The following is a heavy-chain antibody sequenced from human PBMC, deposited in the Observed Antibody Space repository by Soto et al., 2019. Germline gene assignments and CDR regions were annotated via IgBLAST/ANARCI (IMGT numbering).Heavy chain of an antibody. J-gene: IGHJ6*02. CDR3: ARDYRRYCSGGSCYSYYYYGMDV. Sequence: PSETLSLTCTVSGGSISSYYWSWIRQPPGKGLEWIGYIYYSGSTNYNPSLKSRVTISVDTSKNQFSLKLSSVTAADTAVYYCARDYRRYCSGGSCYSYYYYGMDVWGQGTTVTAP. V-gene: IGHV4-59*01. CDR2: IYYSGST. D-gene: IGHD2-15*01. CDR1: GGSISSYY.